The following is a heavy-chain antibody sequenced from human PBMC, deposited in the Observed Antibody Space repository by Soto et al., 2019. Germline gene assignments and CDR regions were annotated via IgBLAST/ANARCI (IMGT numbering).Heavy chain of an antibody. J-gene: IGHJ6*02. Sequence: QVQLMQSGAELKKPGASVKVSCKASGYTFTNYGISWVRQAPGQGLEWMGWINTYHGNTKYAQKLQGRVTMTKDTSTSTAYMELTSLRSDDTAVYYCARSPGYSASWGYFYYGMKIWGQGTTVNVSS. V-gene: IGHV1-18*01. CDR2: INTYHGNT. D-gene: IGHD6-13*01. CDR1: GYTFTNYG. CDR3: ARSPGYSASWGYFYYGMKI.